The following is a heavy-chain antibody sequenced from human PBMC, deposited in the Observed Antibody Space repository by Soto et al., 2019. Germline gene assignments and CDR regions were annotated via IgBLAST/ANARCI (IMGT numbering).Heavy chain of an antibody. CDR2: ISYDGSNK. J-gene: IGHJ4*02. Sequence: VESGGGVVQPGRSLRLSCAASGFTFSSYAMHWVRQAPGKGLEWVAVISYDGSNKYYADSVKGRFTISRDNSKNTLYLQMNSLRAEDTAVYYCARDHYGCSGGSCYEYYFDYWGQGTLVTVSS. V-gene: IGHV3-30-3*01. D-gene: IGHD2-15*01. CDR1: GFTFSSYA. CDR3: ARDHYGCSGGSCYEYYFDY.